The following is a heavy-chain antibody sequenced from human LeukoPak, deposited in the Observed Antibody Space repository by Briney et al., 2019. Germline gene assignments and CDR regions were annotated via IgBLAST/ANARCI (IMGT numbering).Heavy chain of an antibody. J-gene: IGHJ1*01. D-gene: IGHD2-8*01. CDR3: AKDRCPRCQGTSAVF. Sequence: ASVKVSCEASGYTFTGYYMHWVRQAPGQGLVWMGRINPNSGDTNYAHNFQGRFTMTRDTSNSTPYMELTRLKSEDTAVYYCAKDRCPRCQGTSAVFWGEGALVAISS. CDR1: GYTFTGYY. V-gene: IGHV1-2*02. CDR2: INPNSGDT.